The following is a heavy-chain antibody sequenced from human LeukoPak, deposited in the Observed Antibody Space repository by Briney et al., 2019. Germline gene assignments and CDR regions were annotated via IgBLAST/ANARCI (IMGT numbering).Heavy chain of an antibody. CDR3: ARGSVGARSNYVGARHYYFDY. Sequence: ASVKVSCKASGYTFTGYYMHWVQQAPGQGLEWMGWINPNSGGTNYAQKFQGWVTMTRDTSISTAYMELSRLRSDDTAVYYCARGSVGARSNYVGARHYYFDYWGQGTLVTVSS. J-gene: IGHJ4*02. V-gene: IGHV1-2*04. D-gene: IGHD4-11*01. CDR1: GYTFTGYY. CDR2: INPNSGGT.